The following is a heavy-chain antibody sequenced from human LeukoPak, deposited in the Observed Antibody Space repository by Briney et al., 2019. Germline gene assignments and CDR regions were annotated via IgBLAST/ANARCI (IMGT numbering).Heavy chain of an antibody. CDR3: ARAYGMDV. Sequence: SGGSLRLSCAASGFTFSSYAMTWVRQAPGKGLEWVSGISVNGGSTYYADSVKGRFTISRDNAKNTLYLQMSSLRAEDTAVYFCARAYGMDVWGQGTTVTVSS. V-gene: IGHV3-23*01. CDR2: ISVNGGST. J-gene: IGHJ6*02. CDR1: GFTFSSYA.